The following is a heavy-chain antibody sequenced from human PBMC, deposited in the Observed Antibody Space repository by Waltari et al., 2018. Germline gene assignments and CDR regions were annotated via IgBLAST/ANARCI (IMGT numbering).Heavy chain of an antibody. J-gene: IGHJ4*02. CDR3: ATDWGYCSDDSCYVGERGDY. CDR1: GYSLTELA. CDR2: FDPERRDT. Sequence: VQLIQSGAEVKKPGASVRLSCKVSGYSLTELAIPRVRQAPGKGLEWMGGFDPERRDTTYAQRFQGRVTMTEDTSTDTAYMELRSLTSDDTAVFYCATDWGYCSDDSCYVGERGDYWGQGTLVTVSS. V-gene: IGHV1-24*01. D-gene: IGHD2-15*01.